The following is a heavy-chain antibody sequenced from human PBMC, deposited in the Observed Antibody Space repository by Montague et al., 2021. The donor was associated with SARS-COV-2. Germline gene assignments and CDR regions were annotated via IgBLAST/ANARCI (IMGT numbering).Heavy chain of an antibody. Sequence: SETLSLTCTVSGGSISSYYWSWIRQPPGKGLEWIGYIYYSGSTNYNPSLKSRVTISVDTSKNQFSLKLSSVTGADTAVYYCASQVPDFWSGIDYWGQGTLVTVSS. J-gene: IGHJ4*02. CDR2: IYYSGST. D-gene: IGHD3-3*01. CDR3: ASQVPDFWSGIDY. V-gene: IGHV4-59*01. CDR1: GGSISSYY.